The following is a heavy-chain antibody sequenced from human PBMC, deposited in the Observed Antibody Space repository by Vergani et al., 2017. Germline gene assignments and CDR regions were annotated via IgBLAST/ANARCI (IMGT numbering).Heavy chain of an antibody. V-gene: IGHV3-23*01. D-gene: IGHD3-22*01. CDR2: ISARYPST. CDR3: ARLSYDTTPDLQGGYDC. CDR1: GFTFSACP. J-gene: IGHJ4*02. Sequence: EVQLLQSGGGVIQPGGSVRLSCAASGFTFSACPMTWVRQAPGKGLGWVSAISARYPSTYYADSVKGRFTISRDNSKNMLYLQMNSLRAEDTAVYYCARLSYDTTPDLQGGYDCWGQGTLVSVSS.